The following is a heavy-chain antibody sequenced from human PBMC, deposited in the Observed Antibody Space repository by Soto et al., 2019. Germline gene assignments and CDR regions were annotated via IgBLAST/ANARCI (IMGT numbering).Heavy chain of an antibody. V-gene: IGHV4-61*01. CDR2: IYYSGST. CDR1: SAPVSSTTYT. D-gene: IGHD3-16*01. Sequence: SETLSLTCTVSSAPVSSTTYTWGWIRQPPGKGLEWIGYIYYSGSTNYNPSLKSRVTMSVDTSKNQFSLKLSSVTAADTAVYYCARDSRLGFPDYWGQGTLVTVSS. J-gene: IGHJ4*02. CDR3: ARDSRLGFPDY.